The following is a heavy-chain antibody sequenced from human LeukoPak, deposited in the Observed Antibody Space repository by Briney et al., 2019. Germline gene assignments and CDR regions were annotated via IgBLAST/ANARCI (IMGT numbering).Heavy chain of an antibody. CDR1: GYSFTSYW. CDR3: ARHHSSSWYYFDY. J-gene: IGHJ4*02. CDR2: IYPGDSDT. V-gene: IGHV5-51*01. D-gene: IGHD6-13*01. Sequence: GESLKISCKGSGYSFTSYWIGWVRQMPGRGLEWMGIIYPGDSDTRYSPSFQGQVTMSADKSISTAYLQWSSLKASDTAMYYCARHHSSSWYYFDYWGQGTLVTVSS.